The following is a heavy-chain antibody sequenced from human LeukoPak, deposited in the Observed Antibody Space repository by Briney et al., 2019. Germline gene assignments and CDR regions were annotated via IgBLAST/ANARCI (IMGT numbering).Heavy chain of an antibody. V-gene: IGHV3-30*03. Sequence: GGSLRLSCAASGFTFSSYGMDWVRQAPGKGPEWVAVISFDGSNSYYVDSVKGRFIISRDNSKNSLYLQMNNLRAEDTAVYYCVRGGGRVGELSWKGYFDYWGQGTLVTVSS. CDR3: VRGGGRVGELSWKGYFDY. D-gene: IGHD3-16*02. CDR2: ISFDGSNS. J-gene: IGHJ4*02. CDR1: GFTFSSYG.